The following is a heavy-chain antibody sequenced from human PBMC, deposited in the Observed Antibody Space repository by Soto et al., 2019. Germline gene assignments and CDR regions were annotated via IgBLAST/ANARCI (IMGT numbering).Heavy chain of an antibody. CDR1: GGSISSSSYY. J-gene: IGHJ3*02. Sequence: PEETLSLTCTVSGGSISSSSYYWGWIRQPPGKGLEWIGSIYYSGSTYYNPSLKSRVTISVDTSKNQFSLKLSSVTAADTAVYYSSGYRDGDAFDIWGQGTMVTVSS. V-gene: IGHV4-39*01. CDR2: IYYSGST. D-gene: IGHD5-18*01. CDR3: SGYRDGDAFDI.